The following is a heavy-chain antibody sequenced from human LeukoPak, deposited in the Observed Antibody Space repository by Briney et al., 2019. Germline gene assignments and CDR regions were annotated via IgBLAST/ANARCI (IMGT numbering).Heavy chain of an antibody. D-gene: IGHD3-22*01. Sequence: ASVKVSCKASGGTFSCYAISWVRQAPGQGLEWMGRIIPIFGTANYAQKFQGRVTITTDESTSTAYMELSSLRSEDTAVYYCARDGESSGYNYWGQGTLVTVSS. CDR1: GGTFSCYA. J-gene: IGHJ4*02. V-gene: IGHV1-69*05. CDR3: ARDGESSGYNY. CDR2: IIPIFGTA.